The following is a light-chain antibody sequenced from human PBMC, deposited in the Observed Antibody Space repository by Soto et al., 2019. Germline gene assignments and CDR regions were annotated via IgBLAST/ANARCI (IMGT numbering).Light chain of an antibody. V-gene: IGKV3-20*01. CDR1: QSGLANY. CDR3: QQYGSWWT. J-gene: IGKJ1*01. Sequence: EMVLTQSPGTLSLSPGERATLSCRASQSGLANYIAWYQQKPGQAPRLLIYRTSHRATGIPDRFGGSGSGTDFTLYISRLEPEDFAVYYCQQYGSWWTFGQGTKVDIK. CDR2: RTS.